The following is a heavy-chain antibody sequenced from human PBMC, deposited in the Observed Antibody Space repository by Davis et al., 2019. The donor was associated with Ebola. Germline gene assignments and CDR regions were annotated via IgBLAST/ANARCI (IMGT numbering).Heavy chain of an antibody. D-gene: IGHD4-17*01. CDR3: ARRPGDYGDWFDP. CDR2: IYPGDSDT. V-gene: IGHV5-51*01. CDR1: GYSFTSYW. J-gene: IGHJ5*02. Sequence: KVSCKGSGYSFTSYWIGWVRQMPGKGLEWMGIIYPGDSDTRYSPSFQGQVTISADKSISTAYLQWSSLKASDTAMYYCARRPGDYGDWFDPWGQGTLVTVSS.